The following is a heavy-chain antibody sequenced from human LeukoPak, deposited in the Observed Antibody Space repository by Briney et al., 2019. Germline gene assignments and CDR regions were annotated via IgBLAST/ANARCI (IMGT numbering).Heavy chain of an antibody. Sequence: SQTLSLTCAISGDSVSSNSVAWNWIRQSPSRGLEWLGRTSYRSKWYNNYAVSVKSRITINPDTSRNQFSLQLKSVTPEDTAVYYCARWDHGTAYFDSWGQGTLVTVSP. CDR2: TSYRSKWYN. J-gene: IGHJ4*02. D-gene: IGHD1-26*01. CDR3: ARWDHGTAYFDS. CDR1: GDSVSSNSVA. V-gene: IGHV6-1*01.